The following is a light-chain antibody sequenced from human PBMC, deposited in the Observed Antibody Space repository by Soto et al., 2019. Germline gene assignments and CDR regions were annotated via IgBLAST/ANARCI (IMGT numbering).Light chain of an antibody. CDR3: QQYGSTPRT. J-gene: IGKJ1*01. V-gene: IGKV3-20*01. Sequence: ENVLTQSPGTLSLSPGERATLACRTSQSVSSTYLAWYQQKPGQPPRLLIYGASNRAAGIPDRFSGSGSGTDFTLTISRLEPEDFAVYYCQQYGSTPRTFGQGTKVEFK. CDR1: QSVSSTY. CDR2: GAS.